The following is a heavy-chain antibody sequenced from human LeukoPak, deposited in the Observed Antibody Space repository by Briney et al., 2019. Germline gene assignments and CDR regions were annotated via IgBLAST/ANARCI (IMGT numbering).Heavy chain of an antibody. J-gene: IGHJ4*02. V-gene: IGHV1-2*02. D-gene: IGHD1-26*01. Sequence: GASVKVSCKASGYTFTGYYMHWVRQAPGQGLEWMGWINPNSGGTNYAQKFQGRVTMTRDTSISTAYMELSRLRSDDTAVYYCASDLHRSIVGATTVYWGQGTLATVSS. CDR2: INPNSGGT. CDR1: GYTFTGYY. CDR3: ASDLHRSIVGATTVY.